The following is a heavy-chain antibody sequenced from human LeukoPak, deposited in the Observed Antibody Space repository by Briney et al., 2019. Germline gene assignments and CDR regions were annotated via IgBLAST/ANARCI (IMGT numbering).Heavy chain of an antibody. Sequence: GASVKVSFKASRYTFTSYARHWLRQAPGQRLEWMVWMNAGNGNTKYSQKFQGRVTITRDTSASTAYMELSSLRSDDTAVYYCARVAYSSSSGMDVWGQGTTVTVSS. CDR2: MNAGNGNT. CDR1: RYTFTSYA. D-gene: IGHD6-6*01. CDR3: ARVAYSSSSGMDV. J-gene: IGHJ6*02. V-gene: IGHV1-3*01.